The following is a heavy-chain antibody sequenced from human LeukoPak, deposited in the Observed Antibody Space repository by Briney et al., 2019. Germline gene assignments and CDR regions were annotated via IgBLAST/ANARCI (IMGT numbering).Heavy chain of an antibody. Sequence: ASVKVSCKASGYTFTGYYMHWVRQATGQGLEWMGWMNPHSGNTGYAQKFQGRVTMTRNTSINTAHMELSSLRSEDTAVYYCARGDYESSGYYLFYWGQGTLVTISS. V-gene: IGHV1-8*02. CDR1: GYTFTGYY. CDR2: MNPHSGNT. J-gene: IGHJ4*02. CDR3: ARGDYESSGYYLFY. D-gene: IGHD3-22*01.